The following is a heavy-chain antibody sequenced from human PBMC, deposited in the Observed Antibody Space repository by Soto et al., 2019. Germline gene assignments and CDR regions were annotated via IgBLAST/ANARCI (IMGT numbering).Heavy chain of an antibody. CDR1: GYTFTGYY. CDR3: ARDVGWGSYWGSDYYYGLDV. CDR2: INPNSGGT. Sequence: QVQLVQSGAEVKKPGASVKVSCKASGYTFTGYYMHWVRQAPGQGLEWMGWINPNSGGTNYAQKCHGRVTMTSDTSISTAYMELGRLRSDDTAVYYCARDVGWGSYWGSDYYYGLDVWGQGTTVTVSS. J-gene: IGHJ6*02. D-gene: IGHD3-10*01. V-gene: IGHV1-2*02.